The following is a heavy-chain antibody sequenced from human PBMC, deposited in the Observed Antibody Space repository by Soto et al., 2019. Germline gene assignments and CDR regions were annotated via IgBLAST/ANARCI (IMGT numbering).Heavy chain of an antibody. CDR2: ISGSGGST. CDR1: GFTFSSYA. V-gene: IGHV3-23*01. CDR3: AKDFGSGYTPPHFDY. D-gene: IGHD3-3*01. Sequence: PGGSLRLSCAASGFTFSSYAMSWVRQAPGKGLEWVSAISGSGGSTYYADSVKGRFTISRDNSKNTLYLQMNSLRAEDTAVYYCAKDFGSGYTPPHFDYWGQGTLVTVSS. J-gene: IGHJ4*02.